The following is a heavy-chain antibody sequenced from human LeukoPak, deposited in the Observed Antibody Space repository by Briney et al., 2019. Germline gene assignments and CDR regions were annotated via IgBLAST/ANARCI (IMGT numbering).Heavy chain of an antibody. J-gene: IGHJ4*02. D-gene: IGHD3-16*02. V-gene: IGHV3-21*01. CDR3: ARDPYDYVWGSYLPPNY. CDR1: GFTFSSYS. CDR2: ISSSSYI. Sequence: PGGSLRLSCAASGFTFSSYSMNWVRQAPGKGLEWVSSISSSSYIYYADSVKGRFTISRDNAKNSLYLQMNSLRAEDTAVYYCARDPYDYVWGSYLPPNYWGQGTLVTVSS.